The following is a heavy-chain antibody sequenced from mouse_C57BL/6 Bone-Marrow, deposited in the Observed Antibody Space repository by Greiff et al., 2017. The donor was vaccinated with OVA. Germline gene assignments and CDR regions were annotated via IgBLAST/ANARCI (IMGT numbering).Heavy chain of an antibody. D-gene: IGHD1-1*01. V-gene: IGHV5-12*01. CDR2: ISNGGGST. J-gene: IGHJ3*01. Sequence: EVQGVESGGGLVQPGGSLKLSCAASGFTFSDYYMYWVRQTPEKRLEWVAYISNGGGSTYYPDTVKGRFTISRDNAKNTLYLQMSRLKSEDTAMYYCARPPYYYGSSAWFAYWGRGTRVTVSA. CDR1: GFTFSDYY. CDR3: ARPPYYYGSSAWFAY.